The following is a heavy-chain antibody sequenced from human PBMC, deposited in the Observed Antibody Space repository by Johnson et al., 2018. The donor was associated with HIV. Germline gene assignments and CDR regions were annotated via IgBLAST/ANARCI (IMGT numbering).Heavy chain of an antibody. CDR2: ISYDGSNK. Sequence: QVQLVESGGGVVQPGRSLRLSCAASAFTFSRYGMHWVRQAPGKGLEWVALISYDGSNKYYGDSVKGRFTISRDNSKNTLYLQMNSLRAEDTAVYYCAKDAYSPGAFDIWGQGTMVTVSS. V-gene: IGHV3-30*18. CDR1: AFTFSRYG. J-gene: IGHJ3*02. D-gene: IGHD2-21*01. CDR3: AKDAYSPGAFDI.